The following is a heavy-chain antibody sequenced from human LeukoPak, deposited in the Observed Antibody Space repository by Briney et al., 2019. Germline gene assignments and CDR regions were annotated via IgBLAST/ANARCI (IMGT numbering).Heavy chain of an antibody. V-gene: IGHV4-34*01. CDR3: ARGGGRVIAPGIAVAGQITNWFDP. Sequence: PSETLSLTCAVYGGSFSGYYWSWIRQPPGKGLEWIGEINHSGSTNYNTSLKSRVTISVDTSKNQFSLKLSSVTAADTAVYYCARGGGRVIAPGIAVAGQITNWFDPWGQGTLVTVSS. CDR1: GGSFSGYY. D-gene: IGHD6-19*01. J-gene: IGHJ5*02. CDR2: INHSGST.